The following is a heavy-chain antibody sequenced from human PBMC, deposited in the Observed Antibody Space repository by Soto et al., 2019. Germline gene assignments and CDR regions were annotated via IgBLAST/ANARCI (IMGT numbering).Heavy chain of an antibody. D-gene: IGHD4-17*01. CDR1: GFTFSSYA. CDR2: ISYDGSNK. CDR3: ARDYAPYGDLDY. Sequence: QVQLVESGGGVVQPGRSLRLSCAASGFTFSSYAMHWVRQAPGKGLEWVAVISYDGSNKYYADSVKGRFTISRDNSKNTLDLQMNSLRAEDTAVYYCARDYAPYGDLDYWGQGTLVTVSS. J-gene: IGHJ4*02. V-gene: IGHV3-30-3*01.